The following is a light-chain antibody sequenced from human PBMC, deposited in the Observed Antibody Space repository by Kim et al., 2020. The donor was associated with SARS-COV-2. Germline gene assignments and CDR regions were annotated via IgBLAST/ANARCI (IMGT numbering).Light chain of an antibody. CDR1: SSGVGAYNY. V-gene: IGLV2-14*03. J-gene: IGLJ1*01. CDR3: SSYTSSTTYV. CDR2: DVS. Sequence: QSALTQPASVSGSPGQSITISCAGTSSGVGAYNYVSWYQQHPGKAPKLMIYDVSNRPSGVSNRFSGSKSGNTASLTISGLQAEDEADYYCSSYTSSTTYVFGTGTKVTVL.